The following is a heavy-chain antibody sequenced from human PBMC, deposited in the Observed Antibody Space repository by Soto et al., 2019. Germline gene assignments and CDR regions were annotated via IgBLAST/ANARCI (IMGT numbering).Heavy chain of an antibody. CDR2: IYYSGST. CDR1: GGSISSYY. V-gene: IGHV4-59*01. D-gene: IGHD3-22*01. J-gene: IGHJ4*02. Sequence: PSETLSLTCTVSGGSISSYYWSWIRQPPGKGLEWIGYIYYSGSTNYNPSPKSRVTISVDTSKNQFSLKLTSVTAADTAVYFCTRGGFYYYDSSGYYDYWGQGALVTVSS. CDR3: TRGGFYYYDSSGYYDY.